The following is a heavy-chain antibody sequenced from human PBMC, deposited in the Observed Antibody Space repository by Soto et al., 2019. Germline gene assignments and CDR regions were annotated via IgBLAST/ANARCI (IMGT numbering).Heavy chain of an antibody. Sequence: QLQLQESGSGLVKPSQTLSLTCAVSGGSISSGGYSWSWIRQPPGKGLEWIGYIYHSGSTYYNPSLKSRVTISVDRSKNQLSLKLSSVTAADTAVYYCARARGLLSAVDPDYYYGMDLWGQGTTVTVSS. J-gene: IGHJ6*02. CDR1: GGSISSGGYS. CDR3: ARARGLLSAVDPDYYYGMDL. V-gene: IGHV4-30-2*01. D-gene: IGHD5-18*01. CDR2: IYHSGST.